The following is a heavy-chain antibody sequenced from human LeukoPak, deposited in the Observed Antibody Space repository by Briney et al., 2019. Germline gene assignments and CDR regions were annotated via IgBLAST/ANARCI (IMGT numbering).Heavy chain of an antibody. CDR3: AKSDGGSSWVYYYYGMDV. D-gene: IGHD2-15*01. CDR1: GFTFSSYA. J-gene: IGHJ6*02. Sequence: GGSLTLPCAASGFTFSSYAVSWVRPPPGKERAWVSSINDSGWSTYYADSVKGRFTISIDNSKNTLYLQMNSLRAEDTGVNYCAKSDGGSSWVYYYYGMDVWGQGTTVTVSS. CDR2: INDSGWST. V-gene: IGHV3-23*01.